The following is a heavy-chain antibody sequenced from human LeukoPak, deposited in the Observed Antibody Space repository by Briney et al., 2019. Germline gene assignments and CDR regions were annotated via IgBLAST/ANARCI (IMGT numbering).Heavy chain of an antibody. CDR1: GGSISNTSYY. Sequence: SETLSLTCTASGGSISNTSYYWGWIRQPPGKGLEWIGSIYYSGSTYYDPSLKSRVTISVNTSKNQFSLKLTSVTAAGTAVYYCASNIVTIFGVVIGNWFDPWGQGTLVTVSS. D-gene: IGHD3-3*01. J-gene: IGHJ5*02. CDR2: IYYSGST. V-gene: IGHV4-39*01. CDR3: ASNIVTIFGVVIGNWFDP.